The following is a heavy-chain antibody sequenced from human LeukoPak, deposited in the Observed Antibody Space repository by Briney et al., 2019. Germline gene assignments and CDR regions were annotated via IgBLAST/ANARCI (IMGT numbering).Heavy chain of an antibody. J-gene: IGHJ6*02. CDR1: GYSFTSHW. V-gene: IGHV5-51*01. Sequence: PGESLKISCKGSGYSFTSHWIGWARQMPGKGLEWMGAISPGDSITEYSPSFQGQVTMSADKSISTAYLHWGSLKASDTALYYCATYTVTAGYYGMNIGGQGTTVTVSS. D-gene: IGHD4-17*01. CDR3: ATYTVTAGYYGMNI. CDR2: ISPGDSIT.